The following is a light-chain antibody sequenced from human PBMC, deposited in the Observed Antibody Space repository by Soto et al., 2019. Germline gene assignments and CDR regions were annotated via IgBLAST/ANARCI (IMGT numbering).Light chain of an antibody. CDR3: QQYDSLPLT. CDR1: PHIGYY. V-gene: IGKV1-33*01. CDR2: DAY. J-gene: IGKJ4*01. Sequence: DIQMTRSPSSLSASVGYRVTITCQASPHIGYYLNWYQQKPGKAPRLLIYDAYNLQTGVPSRFSGSKSGTDFTLTINALQPEDFGTYFCQQYDSLPLTFGGGTKVDIK.